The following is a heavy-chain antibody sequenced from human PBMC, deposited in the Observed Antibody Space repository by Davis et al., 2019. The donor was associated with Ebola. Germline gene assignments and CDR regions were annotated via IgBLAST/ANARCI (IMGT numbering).Heavy chain of an antibody. CDR1: GGSISSGSSYY. V-gene: IGHV4-39*07. CDR2: MYYTGSA. CDR3: ARNGHLDY. Sequence: SETLSLTCAVSGGSISSGSSYYWGWIRQPPGKGLEWIGSMYYTGSAYYSPSLKSRVTISGDTSKNQFSLRLSSVTAADTAVYYCARNGHLDYWGQGILVTVSS. J-gene: IGHJ4*02.